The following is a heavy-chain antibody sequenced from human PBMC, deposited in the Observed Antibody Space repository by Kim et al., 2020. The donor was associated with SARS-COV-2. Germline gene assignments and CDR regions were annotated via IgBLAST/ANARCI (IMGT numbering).Heavy chain of an antibody. D-gene: IGHD2-2*02. CDR3: ARTEIYCSSTNCYRGDAFDI. Sequence: ASVKVSCKASGYTFTSYAISWVRQAPGQGLEWMGWISAYIGNTNYAQKLQGRVTMTTDTSTSTAYMELRSLRSDDTAVYYCARTEIYCSSTNCYRGDAFDIWGQGTMVTVSS. J-gene: IGHJ3*02. CDR1: GYTFTSYA. CDR2: ISAYIGNT. V-gene: IGHV1-18*04.